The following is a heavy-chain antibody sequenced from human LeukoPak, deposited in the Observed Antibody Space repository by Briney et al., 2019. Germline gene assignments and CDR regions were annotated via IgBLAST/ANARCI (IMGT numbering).Heavy chain of an antibody. CDR1: GGSISSGDYY. CDR3: ARSVPGLPYLAWNYYDSSGYLPPAL. J-gene: IGHJ1*01. V-gene: IGHV4-30-4*08. Sequence: PSQTLSLNCTVSGGSISSGDYYWRWIRQPPGKGLEWIGYIYYSGSTYYNPSLKSRVTISVDTSKNQFSLKLSSVTAADTAVYYCARSVPGLPYLAWNYYDSSGYLPPALWGQGTLVTVSS. D-gene: IGHD3-22*01. CDR2: IYYSGST.